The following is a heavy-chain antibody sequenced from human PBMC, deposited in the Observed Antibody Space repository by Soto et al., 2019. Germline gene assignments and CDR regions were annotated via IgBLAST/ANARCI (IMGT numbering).Heavy chain of an antibody. CDR1: GGSISSYY. Sequence: QVQLQESGPGLVKPSETLSLTCTVSGGSISSYYWTWVRQSPGKGLEWIGYVFSSGSTHYNHSLESRVTISLDTSKNQFSLKVISVTAADTAVYYCARRGKKSFYYYMDVWGKGTTVTVSS. J-gene: IGHJ6*03. V-gene: IGHV4-59*08. CDR2: VFSSGST. CDR3: ARRGKKSFYYYMDV.